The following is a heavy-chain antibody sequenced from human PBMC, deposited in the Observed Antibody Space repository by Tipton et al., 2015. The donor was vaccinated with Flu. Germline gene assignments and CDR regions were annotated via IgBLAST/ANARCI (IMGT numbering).Heavy chain of an antibody. D-gene: IGHD6-19*01. Sequence: TLRLSCAASGFIFSRYAMGWVRQAPGKGLEWVSNIRGSAGRGAGTYYAGSVKGRFSISRDNSKNTLYLQMNSLTAEETDIYYCAKVIPETVAGLDYWGQGTMVTVS. CDR2: IRGSAGRGAGT. CDR3: AKVIPETVAGLDY. CDR1: GFIFSRYA. J-gene: IGHJ4*02. V-gene: IGHV3-23*01.